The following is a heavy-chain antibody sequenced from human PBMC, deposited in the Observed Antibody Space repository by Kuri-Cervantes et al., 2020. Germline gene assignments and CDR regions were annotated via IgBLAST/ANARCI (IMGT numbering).Heavy chain of an antibody. CDR3: ARERAGTGYSMVCY. V-gene: IGHV3-33*08. CDR1: GFTFSSYA. CDR2: IWYDGSNE. Sequence: GGSLRLSCAASGFTFSSYAMHWVRQAPGKGLEWVAVIWYDGSNEYYADSVKDRFTISRDNSKSTLYLQMNSLRAEDTAVYYCARERAGTGYSMVCYWGQGTLVTVSS. J-gene: IGHJ4*02. D-gene: IGHD3/OR15-3a*01.